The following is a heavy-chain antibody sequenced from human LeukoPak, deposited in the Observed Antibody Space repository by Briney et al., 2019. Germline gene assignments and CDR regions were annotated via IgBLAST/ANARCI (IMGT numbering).Heavy chain of an antibody. CDR2: INHGGRT. CDR1: GGSISSSNW. Sequence: SGTLSLTCAVSGGSISSSNWWSWVRQPPGKGLEWIGEINHGGRTNYNPSLESRVTMSVDTSKNQFSLNLSSVTAADTAVYYCARGLGEVDYWGQGTLVTVSS. V-gene: IGHV4-4*02. J-gene: IGHJ4*02. CDR3: ARGLGEVDY.